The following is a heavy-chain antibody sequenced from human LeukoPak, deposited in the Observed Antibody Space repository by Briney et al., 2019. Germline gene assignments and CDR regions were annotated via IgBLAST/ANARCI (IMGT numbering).Heavy chain of an antibody. CDR2: IFFSGST. V-gene: IGHV4-59*01. CDR1: GGSINSYY. CDR3: ARPRDADFWPGSY. D-gene: IGHD3/OR15-3a*01. Sequence: SETLSLTCTVSGGSINSYYWNWIRQPPGKGLEWIGYIFFSGSTNYNPSLKSRVTISVDTSKNQFSLKLRSVTAADTAVYYCARPRDADFWPGSYWGQGTLVTVSS. J-gene: IGHJ4*02.